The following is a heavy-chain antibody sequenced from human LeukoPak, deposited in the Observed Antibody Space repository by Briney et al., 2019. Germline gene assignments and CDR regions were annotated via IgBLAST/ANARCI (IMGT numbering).Heavy chain of an antibody. Sequence: PGGSLRLSCAASGFTFSSYSMNWVRQAPGKGLEWVANIKQDGSETFYVDSVKGRFTISRDNARNSVYLQMNSLRAEDTAVYYCARLMFLWPPIYFDYWGQGTLVTVSS. CDR2: IKQDGSET. CDR1: GFTFSSYS. V-gene: IGHV3-7*01. D-gene: IGHD2-8*01. CDR3: ARLMFLWPPIYFDY. J-gene: IGHJ4*02.